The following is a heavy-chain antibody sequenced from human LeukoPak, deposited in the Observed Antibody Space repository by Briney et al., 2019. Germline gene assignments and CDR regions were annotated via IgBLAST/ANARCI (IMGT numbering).Heavy chain of an antibody. CDR3: ARGDDRFDP. V-gene: IGHV4-34*01. Sequence: SETLSLTCAVYGGSFSGYYWSWIRQPPGKGLEWIGEINHSGSTNYNPSLKSRVTISVDTSKNQFSLKLNSVTAADTAVFYCARGDDRFDPWGQGTLVTVSS. CDR1: GGSFSGYY. CDR2: INHSGST. D-gene: IGHD5-24*01. J-gene: IGHJ5*02.